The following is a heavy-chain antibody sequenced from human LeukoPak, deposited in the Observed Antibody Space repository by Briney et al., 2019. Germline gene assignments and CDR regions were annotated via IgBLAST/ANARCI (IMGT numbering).Heavy chain of an antibody. D-gene: IGHD6-13*01. Sequence: GGSLRLSCAASGFTFSSYGMHWVRQAPGKGLEWVSGITGSGGNTYYADSVKGRFSISRDNSKNTLYLQMSSLRAEDTAIYYCAKDISTRWYSSTPLPGDYWGQGTLVTVSS. CDR2: ITGSGGNT. V-gene: IGHV3-23*01. J-gene: IGHJ4*02. CDR3: AKDISTRWYSSTPLPGDY. CDR1: GFTFSSYG.